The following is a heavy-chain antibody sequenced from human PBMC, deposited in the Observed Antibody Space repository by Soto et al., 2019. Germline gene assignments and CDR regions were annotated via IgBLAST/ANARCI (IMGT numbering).Heavy chain of an antibody. V-gene: IGHV4-4*07. D-gene: IGHD5-12*01. CDR2: VYISGRT. CDR1: GGSISPYY. Sequence: QVLLQESGPELVKPSETLSLTCTVSGGSISPYYWSWIRQPAGKGLEWIGRVYISGRTKYNPSLKSRLSMSVDTSKNQFSLRLRSVTAADTAMYYCARSGNSGYSPHDYGGQGTLVTVSS. CDR3: ARSGNSGYSPHDY. J-gene: IGHJ4*02.